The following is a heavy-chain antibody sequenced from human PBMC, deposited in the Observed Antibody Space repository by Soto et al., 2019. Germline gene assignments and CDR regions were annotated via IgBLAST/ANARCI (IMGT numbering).Heavy chain of an antibody. V-gene: IGHV1-69*08. CDR2: IIPILGIA. CDR3: AREADTAMGLD. Sequence: QVQLVQSGAEVKKPGSSVKVSCKASGGTFSSYTISWERQAPGQGLEWMGRIIPILGIANYAQKFQGRVTITADKSTSTAYMELSSLRSEDTAVYYCAREADTAMGLDWGQGTLVTVSS. J-gene: IGHJ4*02. D-gene: IGHD5-18*01. CDR1: GGTFSSYT.